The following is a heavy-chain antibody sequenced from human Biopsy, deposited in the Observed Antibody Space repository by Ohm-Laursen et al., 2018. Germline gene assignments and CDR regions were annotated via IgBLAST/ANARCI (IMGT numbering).Heavy chain of an antibody. J-gene: IGHJ4*02. D-gene: IGHD6-19*01. CDR1: GYSISSDYR. CDR2: IFKDGNT. CDR3: ARVGSGWAPFDK. V-gene: IGHV4-38-2*02. Sequence: SQAPSLTCPVSGYSISSDYRWGWIRQAPGKTLEWLGNIFKDGNTHYNPSLRSRLIISIDTSKNQFSLMMTSVSGADTAVYFCARVGSGWAPFDKWGPGTLVTVSS.